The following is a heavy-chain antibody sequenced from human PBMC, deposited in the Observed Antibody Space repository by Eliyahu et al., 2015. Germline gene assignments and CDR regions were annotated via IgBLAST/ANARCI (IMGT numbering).Heavy chain of an antibody. V-gene: IGHV3-11*01. CDR1: GFXFSDXY. Sequence: QVQLVESGGGLVKPGGSLRLSCAAXGFXFSDXYXXWXRXGPGKGLEWVSFIGSSGDKIHYADSVRGRFTISRDNAKSSLYLQMNSLRAEDTAMYYCVRFYHHTSGWYVQGDYWGQGTLVTVSS. CDR3: VRFYHHTSGWYVQGDY. D-gene: IGHD6-19*01. J-gene: IGHJ4*02. CDR2: IGSSGDKI.